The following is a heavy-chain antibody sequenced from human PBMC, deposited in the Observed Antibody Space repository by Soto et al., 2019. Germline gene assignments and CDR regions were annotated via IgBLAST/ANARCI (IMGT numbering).Heavy chain of an antibody. CDR3: ARAVTTGLRSYYYVMDV. D-gene: IGHD4-4*01. CDR1: GYTFTGYY. V-gene: IGHV1-2*04. CDR2: INPNSGGT. J-gene: IGHJ6*02. Sequence: ASVKVSCKASGYTFTGYYMHWVRQAPGQGLEWMGWINPNSGGTNYAQKFQGWVTMTRDTSISTAYMELSRLRSDDTAMYYCARAVTTGLRSYYYVMDVWGQGSSVTVSS.